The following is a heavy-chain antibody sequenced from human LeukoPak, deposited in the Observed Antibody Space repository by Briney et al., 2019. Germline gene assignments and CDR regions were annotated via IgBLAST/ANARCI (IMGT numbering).Heavy chain of an antibody. Sequence: GGSLRLSCTASGFTFGDYAMSWVRQAPGKGLEWVGFIRSKAYGGTTEYAASVKGRFTISRDDSKSIAYLQMNSLKTEDTAVYYCTRGGGPYINWNYDFGTLGYWGQGTLVTVSS. J-gene: IGHJ4*02. V-gene: IGHV3-49*04. D-gene: IGHD1-7*01. CDR3: TRGGGPYINWNYDFGTLGY. CDR2: IRSKAYGGTT. CDR1: GFTFGDYA.